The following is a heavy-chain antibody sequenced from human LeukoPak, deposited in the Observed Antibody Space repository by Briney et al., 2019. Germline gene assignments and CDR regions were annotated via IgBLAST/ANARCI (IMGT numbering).Heavy chain of an antibody. CDR1: GFIFSDYG. V-gene: IGHV3-30*03. J-gene: IGHJ4*02. CDR3: ARDRQWLGY. CDR2: IAYDGNNT. Sequence: GGSLRLSCVASGFIFSDYGIQWVRQAPGKGLEGVAVIAYDGNNTYYVDSVKGRFTISRDNAKNSLYLQMNSLRAEDTAVYYCARDRQWLGYWGQGTLVTVSS. D-gene: IGHD6-19*01.